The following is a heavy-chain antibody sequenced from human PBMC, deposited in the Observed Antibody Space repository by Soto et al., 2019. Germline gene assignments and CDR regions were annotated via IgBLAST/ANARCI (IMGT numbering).Heavy chain of an antibody. CDR3: ARAGGRDSPVNRYYYYYGMDV. CDR1: GFTFSSYG. J-gene: IGHJ6*02. CDR2: ISYDGSNK. V-gene: IGHV3-30*03. D-gene: IGHD3-10*01. Sequence: PGGSLRLSCAASGFTFSSYGMHWVRQAPGKGLEWVAVISYDGSNKYYADSVKGRFTISRDNAKNSLYLQMNSLRAEDTAVYYCARAGGRDSPVNRYYYYYGMDVWGQGTTVTVSS.